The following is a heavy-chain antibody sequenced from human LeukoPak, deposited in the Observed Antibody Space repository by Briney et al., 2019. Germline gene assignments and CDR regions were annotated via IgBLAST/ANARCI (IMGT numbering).Heavy chain of an antibody. V-gene: IGHV4-59*01. D-gene: IGHD2-15*01. CDR2: IYYSGST. CDR1: GGSISSYY. J-gene: IGHJ3*02. Sequence: SETLSLTCTVSGGSISSYYWSWIRQPPGKGLEWIGYIYYSGSTNYNPSLKSRVTISVDTSKNQFSLKLSSVTAADTAVYYCARADMRIRAFDIWGQGTMVTVSS. CDR3: ARADMRIRAFDI.